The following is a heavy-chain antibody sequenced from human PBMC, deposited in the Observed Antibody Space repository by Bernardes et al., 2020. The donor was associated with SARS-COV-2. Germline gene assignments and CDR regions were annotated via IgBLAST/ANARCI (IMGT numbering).Heavy chain of an antibody. Sequence: GGSLRLSCAASGFTFSSYAMSWVRQAPGKGLEWVSAISGSGGSTYYADSVKGRFTISRDNSKNTLYLQMNSLRAEDTAVYYCAKDPYDSSVYYQPRPWFDPWGQGTLVTVSS. D-gene: IGHD3-22*01. CDR1: GFTFSSYA. V-gene: IGHV3-23*01. CDR3: AKDPYDSSVYYQPRPWFDP. CDR2: ISGSGGST. J-gene: IGHJ5*02.